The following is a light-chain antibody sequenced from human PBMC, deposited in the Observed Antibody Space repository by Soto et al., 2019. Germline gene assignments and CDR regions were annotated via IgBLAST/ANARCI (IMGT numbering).Light chain of an antibody. CDR3: QQYGRSLT. CDR1: QSVTSRY. CDR2: GIS. V-gene: IGKV3-20*01. Sequence: EIVLTQSPGTHSLSPGETATISCTASQSVTSRYLAWYQQKPGQAPRLLIYGISSRAAGIPDRFSGSGSGTDFTLTISRLEPEDFAVYLCQQYGRSLTFGGGTKVDI. J-gene: IGKJ4*01.